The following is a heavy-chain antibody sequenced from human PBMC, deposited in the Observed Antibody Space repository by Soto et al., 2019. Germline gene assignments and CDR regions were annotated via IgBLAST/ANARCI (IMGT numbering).Heavy chain of an antibody. CDR1: GGSIRNYY. Sequence: SETLSLTCSVSGGSIRNYYWSWIRQPPGKGLEWIGYVYSSGSTHYNPSLQSRVTISADTSKNQVSLKVNSVTAADTAVYYCARANPHSYGVYYFVYWDQGTPVTVSS. D-gene: IGHD2-8*01. CDR2: VYSSGST. CDR3: ARANPHSYGVYYFVY. J-gene: IGHJ4*02. V-gene: IGHV4-59*01.